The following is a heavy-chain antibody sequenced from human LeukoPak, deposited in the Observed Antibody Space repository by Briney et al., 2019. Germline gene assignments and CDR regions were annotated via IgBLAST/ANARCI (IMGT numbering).Heavy chain of an antibody. J-gene: IGHJ4*02. Sequence: PGGSLRLSCAASGFTFSVYSMNWVRQAPGKGLEWVGEIYYGGPTNYNPSLKSRVTISVDKSKNQFSLKLSSVTAADTAVYYCARGDDSSSWLVEYWGQGSLVTVSS. CDR3: ARGDDSSSWLVEY. CDR2: IYYGGPT. D-gene: IGHD6-13*01. CDR1: GFTFSVYS. V-gene: IGHV4-4*02.